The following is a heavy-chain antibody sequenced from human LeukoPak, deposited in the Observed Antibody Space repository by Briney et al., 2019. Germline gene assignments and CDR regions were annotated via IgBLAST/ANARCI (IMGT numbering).Heavy chain of an antibody. CDR1: GYSISSGYY. V-gene: IGHV4-38-2*02. CDR2: INHSGST. J-gene: IGHJ4*02. Sequence: PSETLSLTCTGSGYSISSGYYWGWIRQPPGKGLEWIGEINHSGSTNYNPSLKSRVTISVDTSKNQFSLKLSSVTAADTAVYCCARGRLSPDSGGYYRPYYFDYWGQGTLVTVPS. CDR3: ARGRLSPDSGGYYRPYYFDY. D-gene: IGHD3-22*01.